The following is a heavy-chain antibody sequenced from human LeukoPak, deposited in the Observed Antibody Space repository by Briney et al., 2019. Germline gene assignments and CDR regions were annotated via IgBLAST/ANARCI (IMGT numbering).Heavy chain of an antibody. V-gene: IGHV3-30*02. CDR1: GLTFSNYG. CDR2: IQFDGGDI. Sequence: PGGPLRLSCVASGLTFSNYGMHWVRQAPGKGLEWVAFIQFDGGDIFYADSVKGRFTISRDNSKNTLFLQMNSLTSDDTAMYYCAEDQQLEPFHYWGRGTLVTVSS. D-gene: IGHD1-1*01. J-gene: IGHJ4*02. CDR3: AEDQQLEPFHY.